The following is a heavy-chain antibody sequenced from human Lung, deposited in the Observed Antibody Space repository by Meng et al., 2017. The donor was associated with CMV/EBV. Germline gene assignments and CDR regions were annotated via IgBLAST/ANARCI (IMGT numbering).Heavy chain of an antibody. J-gene: IGHJ4*02. CDR1: GFIFSKYV. Sequence: SCAASGFIFSKYVMHWVRQAPGKGLEWVAALSSDGNTKYYGNSARGRFTMSRDNSQNTVYLDMQGLRPEDTALYYCARELKLRVNFDNWGQGTMVTVSS. V-gene: IGHV3-30*03. D-gene: IGHD6-6*01. CDR3: ARELKLRVNFDN. CDR2: LSSDGNTK.